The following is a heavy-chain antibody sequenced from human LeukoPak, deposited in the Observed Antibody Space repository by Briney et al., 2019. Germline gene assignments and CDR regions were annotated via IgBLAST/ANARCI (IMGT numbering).Heavy chain of an antibody. CDR1: GFTFSSYS. CDR3: AKVTSSGYDFWSGYYTGGHYYYYMDV. D-gene: IGHD3-3*01. CDR2: ISGSGGST. J-gene: IGHJ6*03. V-gene: IGHV3-23*01. Sequence: PGGSLRLSCAASGFTFSSYSMNWVRQAPGKGLEWVSAISGSGGSTYYADSVKGRFTISRDNSKNTLYLQMNSLRAEDTAVYYCAKVTSSGYDFWSGYYTGGHYYYYMDVWGKGTTVTVSS.